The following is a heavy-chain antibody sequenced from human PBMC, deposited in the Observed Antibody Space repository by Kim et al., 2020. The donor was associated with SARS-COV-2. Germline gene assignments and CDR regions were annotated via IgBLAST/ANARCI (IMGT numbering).Heavy chain of an antibody. Sequence: GGSLRLSCAASGFTFSSYAMHWVRQAPGKGLEWVAVISYDGSNKYYADSVKGRFTISRDNSKNTLYLQMNSLRAEDTAVYYCARTGDLPDWYFDLWGRGTLVTVSS. D-gene: IGHD7-27*01. J-gene: IGHJ2*01. CDR1: GFTFSSYA. V-gene: IGHV3-30-3*01. CDR3: ARTGDLPDWYFDL. CDR2: ISYDGSNK.